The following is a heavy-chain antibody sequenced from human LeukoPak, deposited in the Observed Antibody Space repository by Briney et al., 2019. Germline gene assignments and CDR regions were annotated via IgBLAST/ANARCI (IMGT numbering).Heavy chain of an antibody. J-gene: IGHJ4*02. CDR1: GYTFTYYV. V-gene: IGHV1-18*01. CDR2: INAYNGNT. D-gene: IGHD1-26*01. Sequence: ASVKVSFKPSGYTFTYYVISWVRQARGQGLEWMGWINAYNGNTNDAQKFQGRVTMTTDTSTSTAYMELRSLRSDDTAVYYCARGEKPYDYWGQGTLVSVSS. CDR3: ARGEKPYDY.